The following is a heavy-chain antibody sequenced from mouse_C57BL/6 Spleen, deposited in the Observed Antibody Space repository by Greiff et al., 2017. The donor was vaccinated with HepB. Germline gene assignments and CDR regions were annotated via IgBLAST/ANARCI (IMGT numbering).Heavy chain of an antibody. D-gene: IGHD1-1*01. V-gene: IGHV2-2*01. CDR2: IWSGGST. Sequence: QVQLKESGPGLVQPSQSLSITCTVSGFSLTSYGVHWVRQSPGKGLEWLGVIWSGGSTDYNAAFISRLSISKDNSKSQVFFKMNSLQADDTAIYYCARNGYYGSSYWYFDVWGTGTTVTVSS. CDR1: GFSLTSYG. CDR3: ARNGYYGSSYWYFDV. J-gene: IGHJ1*03.